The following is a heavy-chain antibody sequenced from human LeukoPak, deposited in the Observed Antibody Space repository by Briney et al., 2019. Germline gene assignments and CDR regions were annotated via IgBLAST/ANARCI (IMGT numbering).Heavy chain of an antibody. V-gene: IGHV4-34*01. CDR3: ARGRVPAAIRHPGLDY. D-gene: IGHD2-2*01. CDR2: INHSGST. CDR1: GGSFSGYY. J-gene: IGHJ4*02. Sequence: SETLSLTCAVYGGSFSGYYWSWIRQPPGTGLEWIGEINHSGSTNYNPSLKSRVTISVDTSKNQFSLKLSSVTAADTAVYYCARGRVPAAIRHPGLDYWGQGTLVTVSS.